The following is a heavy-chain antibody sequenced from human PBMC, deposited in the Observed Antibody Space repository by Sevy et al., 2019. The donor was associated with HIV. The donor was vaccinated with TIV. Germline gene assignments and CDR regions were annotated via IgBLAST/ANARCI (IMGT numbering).Heavy chain of an antibody. CDR2: VSSDESNK. D-gene: IGHD3-16*02. CDR1: GFTFINYG. J-gene: IGHJ6*02. Sequence: GGFLRLSCAASGFTFINYGMYWVRQAPGKGLEWVAFVSSDESNKYYVESVKGRFTISRDNSKNTLYLQMNSLRPEDRAVYYCARDAQRLPLEELSRIPSARGGMDVWGQGTAVTVSS. CDR3: ARDAQRLPLEELSRIPSARGGMDV. V-gene: IGHV3-33*07.